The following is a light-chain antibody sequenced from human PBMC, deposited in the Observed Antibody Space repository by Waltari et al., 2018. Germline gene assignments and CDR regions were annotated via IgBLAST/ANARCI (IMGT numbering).Light chain of an antibody. Sequence: DIQMTQSPPSLSASVGDTITITCRASQDVGTHVNWYQYTPPKAPKLLIYATSNLQSGVPSRFSGSGSGTEFTLTISSLQPEDVATYYCQEANSFPLTFGGGTKVEI. CDR1: QDVGTH. CDR2: ATS. V-gene: IGKV1-12*01. CDR3: QEANSFPLT. J-gene: IGKJ4*01.